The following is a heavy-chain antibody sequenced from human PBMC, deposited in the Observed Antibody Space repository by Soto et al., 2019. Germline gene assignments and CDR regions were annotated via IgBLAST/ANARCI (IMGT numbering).Heavy chain of an antibody. CDR1: GGTFSSYA. D-gene: IGHD3-22*01. CDR2: IIPIFGTA. CDR3: ARVWGVTMIVVGPFDI. J-gene: IGHJ3*02. V-gene: IGHV1-69*13. Sequence: GASVKVSCKASGGTFSSYAISWVRQAPGQGLEWMGGIIPIFGTANYAQKFQGRVTITADESTSTAYMELSSLRSEDTAVCYCARVWGVTMIVVGPFDIWGQGTMVTVSS.